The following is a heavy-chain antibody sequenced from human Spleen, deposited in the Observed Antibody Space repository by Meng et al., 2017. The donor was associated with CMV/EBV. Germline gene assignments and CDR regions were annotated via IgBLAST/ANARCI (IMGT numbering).Heavy chain of an antibody. CDR3: AREGSISIGDY. D-gene: IGHD2-2*01. CDR1: RFTITSYT. Sequence: GGSLRLSCAASRFTITSYTMNWVRQAPGKGLEWVSYISSSSGTIYYADSVKGRFTISRDNAKNSLYLQMNSLRAEDTAVYYCAREGSISIGDYWGQGTLVTVSS. CDR2: ISSSSGTI. J-gene: IGHJ4*02. V-gene: IGHV3-48*04.